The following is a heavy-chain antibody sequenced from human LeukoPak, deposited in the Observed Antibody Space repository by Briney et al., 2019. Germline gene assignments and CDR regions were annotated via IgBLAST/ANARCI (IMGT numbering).Heavy chain of an antibody. CDR3: ARANSGYNYGVDY. J-gene: IGHJ4*02. Sequence: SETLSLTCTVSGGSISSYHWSWIRQPPGKGLEWIGYIYYSGSTKYNLSLKSRVTISVDTSKNQFSLKLSSVTAADTAVYYCARANSGYNYGVDYWGQGTLLTVSS. CDR1: GGSISSYH. CDR2: IYYSGST. D-gene: IGHD5-18*01. V-gene: IGHV4-59*01.